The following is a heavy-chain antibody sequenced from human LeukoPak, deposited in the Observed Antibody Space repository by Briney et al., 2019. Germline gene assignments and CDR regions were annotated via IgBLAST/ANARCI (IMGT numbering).Heavy chain of an antibody. J-gene: IGHJ4*02. CDR2: ISGSGGST. CDR1: GFTFSSYA. V-gene: IGHV3-23*01. D-gene: IGHD6-13*01. Sequence: GGSLRLSCAASGFTFSSYAMSWVRQAPGKGLEWVSAISGSGGSTYYADSVKGRFTITRDNSKNTLYLQMNSLRAEDTAVYYCAKESAYSSSWYSSDWGQGTLVTVSS. CDR3: AKESAYSSSWYSSD.